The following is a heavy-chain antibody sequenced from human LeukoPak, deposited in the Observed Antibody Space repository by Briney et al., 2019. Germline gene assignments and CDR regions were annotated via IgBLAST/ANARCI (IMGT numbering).Heavy chain of an antibody. CDR1: GGSISSYY. CDR2: IYYSRST. J-gene: IGHJ4*02. D-gene: IGHD6-19*01. CDR3: AREHSSGRYGVGPYFDY. Sequence: KSSETLSLTCTVSGGSISSYYWSWIRQPPGKGLEWIGYIYYSRSTNYNPSLKSRVTISVDTSKNQFSLKLSSVTAADTAVYYCAREHSSGRYGVGPYFDYWGQGTLVTVSS. V-gene: IGHV4-59*01.